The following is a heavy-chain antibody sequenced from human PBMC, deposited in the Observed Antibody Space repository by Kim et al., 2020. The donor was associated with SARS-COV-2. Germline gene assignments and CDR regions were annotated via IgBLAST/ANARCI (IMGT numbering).Heavy chain of an antibody. D-gene: IGHD6-13*01. CDR3: AKGGSSSWYYFDY. V-gene: IGHV3-9*01. Sequence: DAGKGRFTTSTDNAKNALYLQMNVLGAEETALYYCAKGGSSSWYYFDYWGQGTLVTVSS. J-gene: IGHJ4*02.